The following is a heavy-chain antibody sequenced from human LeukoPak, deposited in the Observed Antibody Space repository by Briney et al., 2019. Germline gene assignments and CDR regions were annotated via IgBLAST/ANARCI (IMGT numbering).Heavy chain of an antibody. Sequence: PSETLSLTCTVSGGSISSSSYYWGWIRQPPGKGLEWIGSICYSGSTYYNPSLKSRVTISEDTSKNQFSLKLSSVTAADTAVYYCARVEEGYGAGRRENYYYYYMDVWGKGTTVTISS. CDR2: ICYSGST. CDR1: GGSISSSSYY. D-gene: IGHD3-10*01. CDR3: ARVEEGYGAGRRENYYYYYMDV. V-gene: IGHV4-39*07. J-gene: IGHJ6*03.